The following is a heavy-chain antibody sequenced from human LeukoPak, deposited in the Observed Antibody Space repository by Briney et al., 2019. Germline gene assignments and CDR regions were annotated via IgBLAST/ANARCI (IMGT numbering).Heavy chain of an antibody. J-gene: IGHJ3*02. CDR2: ISYDGSNK. CDR3: AKGGEQWVVWHALDI. CDR1: GFTFSSYG. D-gene: IGHD6-19*01. V-gene: IGHV3-30*18. Sequence: GRSLRLSCAASGFTFSSYGMHWVRQAPGKGLEWVAVISYDGSNKYYADSVKGRFTISRDNSKNTLYLQMNSLRAEDTAVYYCAKGGEQWVVWHALDIWGRGTMVTVSS.